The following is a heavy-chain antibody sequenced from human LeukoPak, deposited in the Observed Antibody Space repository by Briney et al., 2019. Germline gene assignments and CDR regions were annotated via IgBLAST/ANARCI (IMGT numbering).Heavy chain of an antibody. CDR3: ARDPGPFDAFHL. V-gene: IGHV4-59*01. CDR2: LYYSGST. Sequence: SETLSLTCTVSGGSISSYYWSWIRQPPGKGLDWIGYLYYSGSTNYNPSLKSRVPISVDTPKHKFPLTLSSVTAADSAVYDCARDPGPFDAFHLWPQETSVSVSS. CDR1: GGSISSYY. J-gene: IGHJ3*01.